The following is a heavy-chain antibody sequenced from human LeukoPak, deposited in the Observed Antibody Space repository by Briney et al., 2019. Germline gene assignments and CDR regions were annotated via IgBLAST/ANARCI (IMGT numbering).Heavy chain of an antibody. J-gene: IGHJ4*02. V-gene: IGHV4-38-2*02. CDR1: GFSISSGYY. CDR2: IYRSGNT. Sequence: SETLSLTCTVSGFSISSGYYWGWIRQPPGKGLEWIGSIYRSGNTYYNPSLKSRITISIDTSKNQFSLNLTSVTAADTAVYYCARVGVTGDYAGYWGQGTLVTVSS. CDR3: ARVGVTGDYAGY. D-gene: IGHD1-14*01.